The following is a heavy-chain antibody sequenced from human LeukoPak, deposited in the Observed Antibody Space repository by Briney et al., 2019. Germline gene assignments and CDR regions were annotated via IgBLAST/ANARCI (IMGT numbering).Heavy chain of an antibody. V-gene: IGHV1-2*02. CDR3: ARGYCSGGSCYQNFDY. Sequence: GASVKVSCTASGYTFTVYYMHWVRQAPGQGLEWMGWINPNSGGTNYAQKFQGRVTMTRDTSISTAYMELSRLRSDDTAVYYCARGYCSGGSCYQNFDYWGQGTLVTVSS. CDR1: GYTFTVYY. CDR2: INPNSGGT. J-gene: IGHJ4*02. D-gene: IGHD2-15*01.